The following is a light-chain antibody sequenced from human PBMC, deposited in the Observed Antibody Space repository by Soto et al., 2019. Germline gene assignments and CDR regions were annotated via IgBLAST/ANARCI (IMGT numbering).Light chain of an antibody. V-gene: IGKV1D-12*01. J-gene: IGKJ5*01. CDR3: QQANSFHSIT. Sequence: DIQMTQSPSSVSASVGDRVTITCRASQGIGSWLAWYQQKPGKATKLMIYAASSLQSGVPSRFSGSGSGTDFTLTISSLQPEDFATYYCQQANSFHSITFGQGTRLEIK. CDR2: AAS. CDR1: QGIGSW.